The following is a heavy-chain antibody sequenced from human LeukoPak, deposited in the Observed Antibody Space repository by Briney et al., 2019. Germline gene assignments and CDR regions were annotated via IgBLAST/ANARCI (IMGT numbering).Heavy chain of an antibody. Sequence: PSETLSLTCTVSGGSISSGNYYWSWIRQPAGKELEWIGRIYTGGSTNYNPSLKSRVAISVDTSKNQFSLKLSSVTAADTAVYYCAGLSWNGDYYYYYIDVWGKGTTVTVSS. CDR1: GGSISSGNYY. CDR3: AGLSWNGDYYYYYIDV. V-gene: IGHV4-61*02. CDR2: IYTGGST. D-gene: IGHD1-1*01. J-gene: IGHJ6*03.